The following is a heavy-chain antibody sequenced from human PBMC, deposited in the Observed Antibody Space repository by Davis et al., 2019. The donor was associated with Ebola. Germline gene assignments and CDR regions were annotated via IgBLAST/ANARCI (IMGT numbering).Heavy chain of an antibody. CDR1: GFTFRDYV. J-gene: IGHJ6*02. D-gene: IGHD2-2*01. CDR3: AKDLTVVVPAAIGGMDV. Sequence: GESPKIPCVAPGFTFRDYVMHWVRQAPGKGLEWVAVISYDGTTNYHADSVKGRFTVSRDRSKNTLYLQMNSLRTEDTAVYYCAKDLTVVVPAAIGGMDVWGQGTTVTVSS. V-gene: IGHV3-30*18. CDR2: ISYDGTTN.